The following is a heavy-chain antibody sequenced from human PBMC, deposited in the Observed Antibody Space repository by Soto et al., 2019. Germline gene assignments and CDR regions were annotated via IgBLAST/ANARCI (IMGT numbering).Heavy chain of an antibody. CDR2: FFSDAER. J-gene: IGHJ4*02. Sequence: SGPTLVNPTETLTLTCSVSGFSLTNGRMGVSWIRQPPGKALEWLAHFFSDAERSYSTSMQSRLNMYKDSSGSQVVLTMTNMDPVDTATYYCAHSRGAVGATPFDYWGQGTLVTVSS. CDR3: AHSRGAVGATPFDY. CDR1: GFSLTNGRMG. V-gene: IGHV2-26*01. D-gene: IGHD1-26*01.